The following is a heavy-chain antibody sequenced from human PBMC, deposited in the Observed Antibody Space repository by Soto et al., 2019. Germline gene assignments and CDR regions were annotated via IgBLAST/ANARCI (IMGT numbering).Heavy chain of an antibody. CDR1: GGSISSYY. CDR2: IYYSGST. Sequence: SETLSLTCTVSGGSISSYYWSWIRQPPGKGLEWIGYIYYSGSTNYNPSLKSRVTISVDTSKNQFSLKLSSVTAADTAVFYCARAYYYFSGSYYIPTTYYYYYGMDVWGQGTTVTVSS. D-gene: IGHD3-10*01. J-gene: IGHJ6*02. V-gene: IGHV4-59*01. CDR3: ARAYYYFSGSYYIPTTYYYYYGMDV.